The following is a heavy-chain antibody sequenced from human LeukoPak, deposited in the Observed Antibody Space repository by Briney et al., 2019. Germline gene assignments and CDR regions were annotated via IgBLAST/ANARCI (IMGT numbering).Heavy chain of an antibody. CDR3: ARGGIAAAGTTDY. J-gene: IGHJ4*02. CDR2: INHSGST. D-gene: IGHD6-13*01. CDR1: GGSFSGYY. Sequence: SETLSLTCAVYGGSFSGYYWSWIRQPPGKGLEWIREINHSGSTNYNPSPKSRVTISVDTSKNQFSLKLSSVTAADTAVYYCARGGIAAAGTTDYWGQGTLVTVSS. V-gene: IGHV4-34*01.